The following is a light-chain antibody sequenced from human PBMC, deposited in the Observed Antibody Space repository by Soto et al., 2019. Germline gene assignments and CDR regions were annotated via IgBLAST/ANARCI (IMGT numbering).Light chain of an antibody. Sequence: AIQLTQSPSSLSASVGDRVTITCRASQGISSALAWYQQKPGKAPNLLIYDASSLESGVPSRFSGSGSGTDFTLTISSLQPEDFATYYCQHFKNYPLGFGQGTRLEIK. CDR1: QGISSA. J-gene: IGKJ5*01. CDR2: DAS. CDR3: QHFKNYPLG. V-gene: IGKV1D-13*01.